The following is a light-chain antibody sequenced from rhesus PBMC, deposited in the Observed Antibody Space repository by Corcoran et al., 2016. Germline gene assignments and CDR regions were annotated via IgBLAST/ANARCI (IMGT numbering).Light chain of an antibody. V-gene: IGKV2S2*01. CDR2: KVT. Sequence: DIVMTQTPLSLAVTPGEPASISCRSSQSLLHSNGNTYLDWYLQKPGQSPRLLIYKVTNRKSGVPDGVSGSGSRTDFTLKISRVEHGDVGVYYCMQSTKDLNFGGGTKVEIK. CDR3: MQSTKDLN. J-gene: IGKJ4*01. CDR1: QSLLHSNGNTY.